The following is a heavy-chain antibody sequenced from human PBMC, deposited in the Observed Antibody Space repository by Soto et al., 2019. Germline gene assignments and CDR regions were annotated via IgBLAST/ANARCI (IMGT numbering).Heavy chain of an antibody. Sequence: ASVKVSCKASGYSFTKYHMHWVRQAPGQGLEWMGWINPGSGVTNQAQKFQGRVTMTRDTSITTTYMELNSRTSDDTAVYYCARVAGHKNARFDTWGRGALVTVSS. CDR2: INPGSGVT. J-gene: IGHJ4*02. D-gene: IGHD1-1*01. CDR1: GYSFTKYH. V-gene: IGHV1-2*02. CDR3: ARVAGHKNARFDT.